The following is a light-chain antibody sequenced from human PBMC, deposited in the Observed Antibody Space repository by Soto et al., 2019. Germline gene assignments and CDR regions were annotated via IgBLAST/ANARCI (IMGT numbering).Light chain of an antibody. V-gene: IGLV2-11*01. Sequence: QSALTQPRSVSGSPGQSVTISCTGTGSDVGGYNFVSWYQQHPGKAPKFMIYDVTKRPSGVPDRFSGSKSGNTASLTISGLQAEDEADYYCCSYVGSYTSYVFGTGTKVTVL. CDR2: DVT. J-gene: IGLJ1*01. CDR1: GSDVGGYNF. CDR3: CSYVGSYTSYV.